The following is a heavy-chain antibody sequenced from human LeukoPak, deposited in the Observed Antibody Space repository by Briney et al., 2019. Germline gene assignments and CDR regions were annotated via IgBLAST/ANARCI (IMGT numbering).Heavy chain of an antibody. CDR3: ASQADGYNNY. CDR1: GGSISIYY. D-gene: IGHD5-24*01. V-gene: IGHV4-59*01. Sequence: SETLSLTCTGSGGSISIYYWSWVRQPPGKGLEWIGYIYYSGSTNYNPSLKSRVTISVDTSKNQFSLKLSSVTAADTAVYYCASQADGYNNYWGQGTLVTASS. CDR2: IYYSGST. J-gene: IGHJ4*02.